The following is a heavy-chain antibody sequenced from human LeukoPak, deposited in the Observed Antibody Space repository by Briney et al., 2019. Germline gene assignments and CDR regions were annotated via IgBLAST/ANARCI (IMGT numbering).Heavy chain of an antibody. V-gene: IGHV3-48*03. CDR2: ISSSGSTI. CDR3: ARIREYSSSSGDY. CDR1: GFTFSSYE. D-gene: IGHD6-6*01. J-gene: IGHJ4*02. Sequence: GGSLRLSCAASGFTFSSYEMNWVRQAPGKGLEWVSYISSSGSTIYYADSVKGRFTISRDNAKNSLYLQMNSLRAEDTAVYYCARIREYSSSSGDYWGQGTLVTVSS.